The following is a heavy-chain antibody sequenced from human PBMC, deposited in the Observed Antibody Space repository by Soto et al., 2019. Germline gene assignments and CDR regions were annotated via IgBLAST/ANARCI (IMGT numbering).Heavy chain of an antibody. J-gene: IGHJ6*02. V-gene: IGHV1-2*04. CDR3: ARWGMDTAMGSDYYYGMDG. CDR1: GYTFTGYY. CDR2: ISPNSGGT. D-gene: IGHD5-18*01. Sequence: ASVKVSCKASGYTFTGYYMHWVRQAPGQGLEWMGWISPNSGGTNYAQKFQGWVTMTRDTSISTAYMELSRLRSDDTAVYYCARWGMDTAMGSDYYYGMDGWGQGTTVSVSS.